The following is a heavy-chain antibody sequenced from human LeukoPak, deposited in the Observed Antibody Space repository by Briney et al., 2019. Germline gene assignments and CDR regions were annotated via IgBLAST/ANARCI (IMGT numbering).Heavy chain of an antibody. CDR2: ISYDGSNK. CDR1: GFTFSSYA. Sequence: GGSPRLSCAASGFTFSSYAMHWVRQAPGKGLEWVAVISYDGSNKYYADSVKGRFTISRDNSKNTLYLQMNSLRAEDTAVYYCARSRLADSGYDEFDYWGQGTLVTVSS. CDR3: ARSRLADSGYDEFDY. V-gene: IGHV3-30*04. D-gene: IGHD5-12*01. J-gene: IGHJ4*02.